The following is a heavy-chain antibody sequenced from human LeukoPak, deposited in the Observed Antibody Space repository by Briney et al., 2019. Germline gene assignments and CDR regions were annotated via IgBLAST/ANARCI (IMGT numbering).Heavy chain of an antibody. CDR1: GGSISSSSYY. Sequence: SEALSLPCTVSGGSISSSSYYWGWIRPPPGKGLEWIGSIYYSGSTYYNPSLKSRVTISVDTSKNQFSRKLSSVAAADTAVYYCARGGSGSYDQSYNWFDPWGQRTLVTVSS. D-gene: IGHD3-10*01. V-gene: IGHV4-39*01. CDR2: IYYSGST. J-gene: IGHJ5*02. CDR3: ARGGSGSYDQSYNWFDP.